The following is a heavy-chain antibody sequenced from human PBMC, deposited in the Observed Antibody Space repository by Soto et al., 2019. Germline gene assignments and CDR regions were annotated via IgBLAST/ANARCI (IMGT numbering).Heavy chain of an antibody. Sequence: SETLSLTCAVSGYSISSGYYWGWIRQPPGKGLEWIGSIYHSGSTYYNPSLKSRVTISVDTSKNQFSLKLSSVTAADTAVYYCASVTGYCTNGVCYSFDYWGQGTLVTVSS. D-gene: IGHD2-8*01. CDR2: IYHSGST. J-gene: IGHJ4*02. V-gene: IGHV4-38-2*01. CDR3: ASVTGYCTNGVCYSFDY. CDR1: GYSISSGYY.